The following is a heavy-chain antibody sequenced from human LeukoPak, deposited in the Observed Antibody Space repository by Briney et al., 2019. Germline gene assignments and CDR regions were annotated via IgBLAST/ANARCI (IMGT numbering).Heavy chain of an antibody. D-gene: IGHD6-19*01. CDR1: GGSFSGYY. J-gene: IGHJ4*02. CDR2: INHSGST. CDR3: ARFAPVAVAGTKSSFDY. Sequence: SETLSLTCAVYGGSFSGYYWSWIRRPPGKGLEWIGEINHSGSTNYNPSLKSRVTISVDTSKNQFSLKLSSVTAADTAVYYYARFAPVAVAGTKSSFDYWGQGTLVTVSS. V-gene: IGHV4-34*01.